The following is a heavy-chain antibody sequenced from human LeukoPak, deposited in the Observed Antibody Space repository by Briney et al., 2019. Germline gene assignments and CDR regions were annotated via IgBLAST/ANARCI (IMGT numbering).Heavy chain of an antibody. Sequence: GGSLRLSCAASGFTFSSYSMNWVRQAPGKGLEWVSSISSSSSYIYYADSVKGRFTISRDNAKNSLYLQMNSLRAEDTAVYYCARGAYYYDSSGYYFGYSQHWGQSTLVTVSS. CDR3: ARGAYYYDSSGYYFGYSQH. CDR1: GFTFSSYS. D-gene: IGHD3-22*01. V-gene: IGHV3-21*01. CDR2: ISSSSSYI. J-gene: IGHJ1*01.